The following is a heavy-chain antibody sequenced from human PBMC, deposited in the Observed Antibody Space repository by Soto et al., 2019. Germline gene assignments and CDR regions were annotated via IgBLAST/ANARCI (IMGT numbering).Heavy chain of an antibody. J-gene: IGHJ5*02. CDR1: GYTFTSYY. CDR2: INPSGGST. Sequence: ASVKVSCKASGYTFTSYYMHWVRQAPGQGPEWMGIINPSGGSTSYAQKFQGRVTMTRDTSTSTVYMELSSLRSEDTAVYYCARETGAPKWLDTWGQGTLVTVSS. V-gene: IGHV1-46*01. D-gene: IGHD1-1*01. CDR3: ARETGAPKWLDT.